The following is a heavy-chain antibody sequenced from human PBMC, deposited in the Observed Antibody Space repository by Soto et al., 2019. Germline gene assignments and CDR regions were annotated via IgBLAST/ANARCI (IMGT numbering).Heavy chain of an antibody. CDR2: IDPSDSYT. V-gene: IGHV5-10-1*01. CDR1: GYSFTSYW. Sequence: GETLKISCKGSGYSFTSYWISWVRQMPGKGLEWMGRIDPSDSYTNYSPSFQGHVTISADKSISTAYLQWSSLKASDTAMYYCARHDSDPFDYWGQGTLVTVSS. J-gene: IGHJ4*02. CDR3: ARHDSDPFDY. D-gene: IGHD3-22*01.